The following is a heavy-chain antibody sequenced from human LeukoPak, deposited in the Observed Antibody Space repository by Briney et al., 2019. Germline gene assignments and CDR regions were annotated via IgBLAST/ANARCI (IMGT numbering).Heavy chain of an antibody. CDR3: AELGITMIGGV. Sequence: GGSLRLSCAASGFTFRSYAMSWVRQAPGKGLEWVSAISGSGGITYYADSVKGRFTISRDNSKSTLYLQMNSLRAEDTAVYYCAELGITMIGGVWGKGTTVTISS. CDR2: ISGSGGIT. V-gene: IGHV3-23*01. CDR1: GFTFRSYA. J-gene: IGHJ6*04. D-gene: IGHD3-10*02.